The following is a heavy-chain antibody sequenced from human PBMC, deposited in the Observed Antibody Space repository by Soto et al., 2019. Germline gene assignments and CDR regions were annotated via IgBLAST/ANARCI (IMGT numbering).Heavy chain of an antibody. V-gene: IGHV4-59*01. CDR2: IYYSGST. CDR1: GGSISSYY. CDR3: ARRWGYYFDS. Sequence: QVQLQESGPGLVKPSETLSLTCTVSGGSISSYYWSWIRQPPGKGLEWIGYIYYSGSTDYNPSLTSRGTISVDTSKNHFSLKMSAVTAADTAVNYCARRWGYYFDSWGQGTLVTVSS. J-gene: IGHJ4*02. D-gene: IGHD3-16*01.